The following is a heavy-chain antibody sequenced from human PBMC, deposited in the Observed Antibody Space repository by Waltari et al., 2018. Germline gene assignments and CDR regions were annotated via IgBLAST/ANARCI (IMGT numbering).Heavy chain of an antibody. CDR3: ARRRAVAGITPNDY. CDR2: IYYSGST. J-gene: IGHJ4*02. D-gene: IGHD6-19*01. Sequence: QLQLQESGPGLVKPSETLSLTCTVSVGSISSSSYYWGCLRQPPGKGLEWIGSIYYSGSTYYNPSLKSRVTISVDTAKNQFSLKLSSVTAADTAVYYCARRRAVAGITPNDYWGQGTLVTVSS. V-gene: IGHV4-39*01. CDR1: VGSISSSSYY.